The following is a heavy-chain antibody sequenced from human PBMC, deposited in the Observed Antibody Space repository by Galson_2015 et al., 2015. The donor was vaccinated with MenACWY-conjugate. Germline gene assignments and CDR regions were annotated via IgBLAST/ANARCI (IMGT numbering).Heavy chain of an antibody. CDR3: ARRTPGSDSLWGMDV. CDR2: IWYDGNND. CDR1: GFTFSNFG. D-gene: IGHD2-21*01. V-gene: IGHV3-33*01. Sequence: SLRLSCAASGFTFSNFGMHWVRQAPGKGLEWVAVIWYDGNNDNYADSVKGRFTISRDNSKHTLYLQMNSLRAEDTAIYYCARRTPGSDSLWGMDVWGQGTTVTVSS. J-gene: IGHJ6*02.